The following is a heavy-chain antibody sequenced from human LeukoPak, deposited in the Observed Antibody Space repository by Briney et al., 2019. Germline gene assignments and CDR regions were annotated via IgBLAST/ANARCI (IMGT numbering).Heavy chain of an antibody. CDR1: GGSFNGHY. Sequence: SETLSLTCAVYGGSFNGHYWSWIRQPPGKGLEWMGEINHSGRTNYNPSLKSRVTISVDTSKNQFSLKLSSVTAADTAVYYCARGGGIAAQDYWGQGTLVTVSS. J-gene: IGHJ4*02. CDR3: ARGGGIAAQDY. D-gene: IGHD6-6*01. CDR2: INHSGRT. V-gene: IGHV4-34*01.